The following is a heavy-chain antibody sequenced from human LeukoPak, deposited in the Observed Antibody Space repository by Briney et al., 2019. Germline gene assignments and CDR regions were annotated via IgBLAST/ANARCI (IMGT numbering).Heavy chain of an antibody. J-gene: IGHJ4*02. CDR1: GYTLTELS. Sequence: ASVKVSCEVSGYTLTELSMHWVRQAPGKGLEWMGGFDPEDGETIYAQKFQGRVTMTEDTSTDTAYMELSSLRSEDTAVYYCATHHYDILTGYYRFDYWGQGTLVTVSS. CDR2: FDPEDGET. CDR3: ATHHYDILTGYYRFDY. D-gene: IGHD3-9*01. V-gene: IGHV1-24*01.